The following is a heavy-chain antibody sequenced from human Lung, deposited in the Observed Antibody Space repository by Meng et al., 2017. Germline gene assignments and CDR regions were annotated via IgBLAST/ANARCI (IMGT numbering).Heavy chain of an antibody. J-gene: IGHJ4*02. D-gene: IGHD3-10*01. V-gene: IGHV4-34*01. Sequence: QVQLQQWGAGLFMPVEKLSRTCAVYGGSISGSDWSWIRQSPAKGLEWIGKINHGGSTNYNPSLESRVTISVDTPKNQFSLRLTSMTVADTAVYYCARERHSTIIRGVIDFWGQGALVTVSS. CDR1: GGSISGSD. CDR3: ARERHSTIIRGVIDF. CDR2: INHGGST.